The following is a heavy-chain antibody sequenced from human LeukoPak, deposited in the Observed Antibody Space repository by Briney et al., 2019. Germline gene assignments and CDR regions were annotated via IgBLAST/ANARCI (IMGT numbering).Heavy chain of an antibody. V-gene: IGHV4-59*08. CDR3: ARLTLQDYYDSSGFDY. D-gene: IGHD3-22*01. CDR1: GGSISSYY. J-gene: IGHJ4*02. Sequence: SETLSLTCTVPGGSISSYYWSWIRQPPGKGLEWIGYIYYSGSTNYNPSLKSRVTISVDTSKNQFSLKLSSVTAADTAVYYCARLTLQDYYDSSGFDYWGQGTLVTVSS. CDR2: IYYSGST.